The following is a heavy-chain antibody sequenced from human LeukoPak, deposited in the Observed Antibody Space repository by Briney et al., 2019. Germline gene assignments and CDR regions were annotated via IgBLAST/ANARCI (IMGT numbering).Heavy chain of an antibody. CDR1: GYTFTSYG. D-gene: IGHD1-1*01. J-gene: IGHJ4*02. CDR3: AREQLVGTYYFDF. CDR2: INPSGGST. Sequence: ASVKVSFKASGYTFTSYGISWVRQAPGQGLEWMGVINPSGGSTSYAQKFQGRVSLTRDTSTSTVYMELSSLRSEDTAVYYCAREQLVGTYYFDFWGQGTLVTVSS. V-gene: IGHV1-46*01.